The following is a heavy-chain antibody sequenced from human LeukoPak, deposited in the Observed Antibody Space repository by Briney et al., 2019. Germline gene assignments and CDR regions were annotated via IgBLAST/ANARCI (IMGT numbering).Heavy chain of an antibody. V-gene: IGHV4-31*03. CDR2: IYYSGST. CDR3: ARDFRSGWGDYGMDV. D-gene: IGHD6-19*01. Sequence: SQTPSLTCTVSGDSISSGDYYWSWIRQHPGKGLEWIGYIYYSGSTYYNPSLKSRVTISVDTSKNQFSLKLSSVTAADTAVYYCARDFRSGWGDYGMDVWGQGTTVTVSS. CDR1: GDSISSGDYY. J-gene: IGHJ6*02.